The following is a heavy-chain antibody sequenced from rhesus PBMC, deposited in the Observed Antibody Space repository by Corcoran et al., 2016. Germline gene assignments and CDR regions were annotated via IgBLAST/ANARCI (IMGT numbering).Heavy chain of an antibody. CDR1: GGSISSTY. CDR2: ISGSGGST. D-gene: IGHD6-13*01. V-gene: IGHV4-173*01. J-gene: IGHJ6*01. Sequence: QVQLQESGPGLVKPSETLSLTCPVSGGSISSTYSSWLRQPPGQGLEWIGRISGSGGSTDYNPPLKSRVTISTDTSKNQFSLKLSSGTAADTAVYYCARAYSSWSYGLDSWGQGVVVTVSS. CDR3: ARAYSSWSYGLDS.